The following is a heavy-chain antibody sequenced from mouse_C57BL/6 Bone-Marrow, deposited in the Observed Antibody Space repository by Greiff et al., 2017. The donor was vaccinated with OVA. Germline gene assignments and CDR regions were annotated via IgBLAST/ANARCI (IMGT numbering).Heavy chain of an antibody. Sequence: QVQLQQSGAELVKPGASVKISCKASGYTFTDYYINWVKQRPGQGLEWIGKIGPGSGSTYYNEKFKGKATLTADKSSGTAYMQLSSLTSEDSAVYVCTYDDDPWFAYWGQGTLVTVSA. CDR1: GYTFTDYY. CDR3: TYDDDPWFAY. D-gene: IGHD2-4*01. CDR2: IGPGSGST. J-gene: IGHJ3*01. V-gene: IGHV1-77*01.